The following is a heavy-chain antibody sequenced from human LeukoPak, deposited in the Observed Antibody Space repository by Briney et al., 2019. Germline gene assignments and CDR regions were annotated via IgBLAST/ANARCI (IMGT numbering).Heavy chain of an antibody. V-gene: IGHV4-38-2*02. CDR3: ARDYGLYHMDV. CDR1: GYSISSGYY. Sequence: SETLSLTCTVSGYSISSGYYWGWIRQPPGKGLEWIGSIYHSGSTYNNPSLQSRVTISVDTPKNQFSLKLSSVTAADTAVYYCARDYGLYHMDVWGKGTTVTVSS. J-gene: IGHJ6*03. D-gene: IGHD2-21*01. CDR2: IYHSGST.